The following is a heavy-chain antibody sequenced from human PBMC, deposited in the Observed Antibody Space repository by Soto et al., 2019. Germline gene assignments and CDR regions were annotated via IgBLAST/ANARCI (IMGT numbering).Heavy chain of an antibody. CDR1: GFTFSSYG. Sequence: QVQLVESGGGVVQPGRSLRLSCAASGFTFSSYGMHWVRQAPGKGLEWVAVISYDGSNKYYADSVKGRFTISRDNSKNTLYLQMNSLRAEDTAVYYCAKDRAAAGLIDYWGQGTLVTVSS. V-gene: IGHV3-30*18. CDR2: ISYDGSNK. D-gene: IGHD6-13*01. J-gene: IGHJ4*02. CDR3: AKDRAAAGLIDY.